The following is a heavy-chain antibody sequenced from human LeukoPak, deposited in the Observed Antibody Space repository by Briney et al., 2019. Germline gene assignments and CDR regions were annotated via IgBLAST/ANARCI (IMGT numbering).Heavy chain of an antibody. D-gene: IGHD2-21*02. CDR1: GGSISSSSYY. Sequence: SETLSLTCTVSGGSISSSSYYWGWIRQPPGKGPEWIGSIYYSGSTYYNPSLKSRVTISVDTSKNQFSLKLSSVTAADTAVYYCARHLSIVVVTGYWFDPWGQGTLVTVSS. CDR3: ARHLSIVVVTGYWFDP. J-gene: IGHJ5*02. CDR2: IYYSGST. V-gene: IGHV4-39*07.